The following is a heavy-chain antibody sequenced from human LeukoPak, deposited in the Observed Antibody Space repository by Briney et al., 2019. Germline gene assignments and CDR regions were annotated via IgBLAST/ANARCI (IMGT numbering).Heavy chain of an antibody. J-gene: IGHJ4*02. D-gene: IGHD3-22*01. V-gene: IGHV1-18*01. CDR3: AREVPYDSSVYYQPFDY. Sequence: ASVKVSCKASGGTFSSYAISWVRQAPGQGLEWMGWISAYNGNTNYAQKFQGRVTMTTDTSTSTAYMELRSLRSDDTAVYYCAREVPYDSSVYYQPFDYWGQGTLVTVSS. CDR2: ISAYNGNT. CDR1: GGTFSSYA.